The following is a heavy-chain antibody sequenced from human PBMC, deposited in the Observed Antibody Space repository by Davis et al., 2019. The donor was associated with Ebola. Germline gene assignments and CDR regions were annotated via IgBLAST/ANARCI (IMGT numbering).Heavy chain of an antibody. CDR3: ARRGRILYSSYYFDY. D-gene: IGHD2-15*01. V-gene: IGHV3-7*03. Sequence: GGSLRLSCPASGFTFSSYWMSWVRQAPGKGLEWVANIKQDGSEKYYVDSVKGRFTISRDNAKNSLYLQMNSLRAEDTAVYYCARRGRILYSSYYFDYWGQGTLVTVSS. J-gene: IGHJ4*02. CDR1: GFTFSSYW. CDR2: IKQDGSEK.